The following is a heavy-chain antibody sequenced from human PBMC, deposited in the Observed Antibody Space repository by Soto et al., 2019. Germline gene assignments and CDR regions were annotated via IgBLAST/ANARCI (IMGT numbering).Heavy chain of an antibody. CDR3: AKGLGYCSGITCYSRVPNYFHDGLHV. CDR2: ISGDGSNT. D-gene: IGHD2-15*01. Sequence: QEQVVESGGGVVQPGRSLRLSCEASGFSFSTYGMHWVRQAPGKGLEWLAVISGDGSNTYYADSVTGRFTISRDNSRHTLYLQMNSLRVEDTAVYYCAKGLGYCSGITCYSRVPNYFHDGLHVWGQGTTVTVSS. J-gene: IGHJ6*02. V-gene: IGHV3-30*18. CDR1: GFSFSTYG.